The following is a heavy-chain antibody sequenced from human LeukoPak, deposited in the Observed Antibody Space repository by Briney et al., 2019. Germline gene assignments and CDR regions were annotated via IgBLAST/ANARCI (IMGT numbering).Heavy chain of an antibody. J-gene: IGHJ4*02. Sequence: PGGSLRLPCAASGFTFSSYGMHWVRQAPGKGLEWVAFIGYDGRNKYYADSVKGRFTISRDNSKNTLYLQMNSLRAEDTAVYYCARPGIAAAAAHFDYWGQGTLVTVSS. CDR3: ARPGIAAAAAHFDY. V-gene: IGHV3-30*02. CDR1: GFTFSSYG. D-gene: IGHD6-13*01. CDR2: IGYDGRNK.